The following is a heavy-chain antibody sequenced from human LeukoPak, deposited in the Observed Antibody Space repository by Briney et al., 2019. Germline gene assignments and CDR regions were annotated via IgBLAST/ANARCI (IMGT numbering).Heavy chain of an antibody. CDR2: INHSGST. J-gene: IGHJ4*02. V-gene: IGHV4-39*07. CDR1: GGSISSSSYY. Sequence: SETLSLTCTVSGGSISSSSYYWGWIRQPPGKGLEWIGEINHSGSTNYNPSLKSRVTISVDTSKNQFSLKLSSVTAADTAVYYCARDMGSVAGHDYWGQGTLVTVSS. D-gene: IGHD6-13*01. CDR3: ARDMGSVAGHDY.